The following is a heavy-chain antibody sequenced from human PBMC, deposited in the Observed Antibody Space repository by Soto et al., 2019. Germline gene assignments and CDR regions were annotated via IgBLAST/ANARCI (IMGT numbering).Heavy chain of an antibody. D-gene: IGHD3-10*01. CDR1: GFTFSSYS. V-gene: IGHV3-48*02. CDR3: AGYGSDPHY. J-gene: IGHJ4*02. Sequence: EVQLVESGGGLVQPGGSLRLSCAASGFTFSSYSMNWVRQAPGKGLEWVSYISSSSSTIYYADSVKGRFTISRDNAKNSLYLHMNSLRDEDTAVYYCAGYGSDPHYWGQGTLVTVSS. CDR2: ISSSSSTI.